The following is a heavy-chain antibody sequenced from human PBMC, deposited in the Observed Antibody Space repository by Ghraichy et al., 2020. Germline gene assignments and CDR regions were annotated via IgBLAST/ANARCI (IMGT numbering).Heavy chain of an antibody. J-gene: IGHJ5*02. CDR3: ARDSSGHSYGGWFDP. CDR2: ISRSSSAT. V-gene: IGHV3-48*02. CDR1: GFTFSSYS. D-gene: IGHD1-26*01. Sequence: GGSLRLSCAASGFTFSSYSMEWVRQAPGKGLGWISYISRSSSATYYADSVKGRFTISRDNAKNSLYLQMNALRDEDTAVYYCARDSSGHSYGGWFDPWGQGTLVTVSS.